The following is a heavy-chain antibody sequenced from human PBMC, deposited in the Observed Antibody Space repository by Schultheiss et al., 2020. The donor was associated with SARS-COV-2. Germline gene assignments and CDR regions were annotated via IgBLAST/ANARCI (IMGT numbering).Heavy chain of an antibody. D-gene: IGHD3-3*01. CDR3: ARSPYDFWSGYYRYFDY. V-gene: IGHV4-59*01. CDR2: IYYSGRT. CDR1: GGSFSGYY. Sequence: SETLSLTCAVYGGSFSGYYWSWIRQPPGKGLEWIGYIYYSGRTNYNPSLKSRVTISVDTSKNQFSLKLSSVTAADTAVYYCARSPYDFWSGYYRYFDYWGQGTLVTVSS. J-gene: IGHJ4*02.